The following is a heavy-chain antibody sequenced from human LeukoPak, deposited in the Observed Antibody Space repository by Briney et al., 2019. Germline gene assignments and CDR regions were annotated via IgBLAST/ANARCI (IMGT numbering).Heavy chain of an antibody. V-gene: IGHV3-74*01. Sequence: GSLRLSCAASGFPFSSSWIHWVRQAPGKGLVWVSRINKDGSVIDYAESVKGRFSISRDNAKNTLYLQMNSLRVEDTAIYYCVKVRGRARVGYFDYWGQGALVTVSS. CDR1: GFPFSSSW. D-gene: IGHD1-26*01. CDR3: VKVRGRARVGYFDY. CDR2: INKDGSVI. J-gene: IGHJ4*02.